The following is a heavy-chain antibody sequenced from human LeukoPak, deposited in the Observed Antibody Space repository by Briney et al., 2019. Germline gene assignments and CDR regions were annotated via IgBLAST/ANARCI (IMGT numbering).Heavy chain of an antibody. J-gene: IGHJ4*02. Sequence: PSETLSLTCAVYGGSFSGYYWSWIRQPPGKGLEWIGEINHSGSTNYNPSLKSRVTISVDTSKNQFSLKLSSVTAADTAVYYCARGRGSSSWSTAPFFDYWGQGTLVTVSS. D-gene: IGHD6-13*01. V-gene: IGHV4-34*01. CDR1: GGSFSGYY. CDR3: ARGRGSSSWSTAPFFDY. CDR2: INHSGST.